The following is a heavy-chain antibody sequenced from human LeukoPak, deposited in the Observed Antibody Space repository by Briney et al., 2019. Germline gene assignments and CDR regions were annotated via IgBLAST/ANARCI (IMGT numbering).Heavy chain of an antibody. CDR1: GYTFSTYA. CDR2: ISSDGRTT. J-gene: IGHJ4*02. Sequence: PGRSLRLSCSASGYTFSTYAMHWVRQAPGKGLEYVSAISSDGRTTYYANSVKGRCTISRDNSKNTLYLQMGSLRVEDMAVYYCARVSGWYWFDKWGQGTLVTVSS. V-gene: IGHV3-64*01. D-gene: IGHD6-19*01. CDR3: ARVSGWYWFDK.